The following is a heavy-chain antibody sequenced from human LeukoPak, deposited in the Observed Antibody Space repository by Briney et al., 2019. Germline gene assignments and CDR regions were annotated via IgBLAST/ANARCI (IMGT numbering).Heavy chain of an antibody. Sequence: SSETLSLTCTVSGGSISSYYWSWIRQPPGKGLEWIGYIHYSGSTSYNPSLKSRVTISVDTSKNQFSLKLSSVTAADTAVYYCARDLSGDQPFDYWGQGTLVTVSS. CDR3: ARDLSGDQPFDY. D-gene: IGHD4-17*01. J-gene: IGHJ4*02. CDR1: GGSISSYY. V-gene: IGHV4-59*01. CDR2: IHYSGST.